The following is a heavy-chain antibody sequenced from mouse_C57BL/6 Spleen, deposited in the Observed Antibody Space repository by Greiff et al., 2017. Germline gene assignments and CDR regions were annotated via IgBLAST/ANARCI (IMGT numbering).Heavy chain of an antibody. V-gene: IGHV5-6*01. CDR3: AGYYSNYFDY. Sequence: EVKLVESGGDLVKPGGSLKLSCAASGFTFSSYGMSWVRQTPDKRLEWVATISSGGSYTYYPDSVKGRFTISRDNAKNTLYLQMSSLKSEDTAMYYCAGYYSNYFDYWGQGTTLTVSS. J-gene: IGHJ2*01. D-gene: IGHD2-5*01. CDR2: ISSGGSYT. CDR1: GFTFSSYG.